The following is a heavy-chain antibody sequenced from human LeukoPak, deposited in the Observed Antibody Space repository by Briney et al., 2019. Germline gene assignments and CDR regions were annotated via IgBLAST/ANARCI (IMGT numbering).Heavy chain of an antibody. D-gene: IGHD6-25*01. Sequence: GASVKVSCKASGGTFSSYAISWVRQAPGQGLEWMGGIIPIFGTANYAQKFQGRVTITADESTSTAYMELSSLRSEDTAVYYCARDIGLYSGAPYGMDVWGQGTTVTVSS. CDR2: IIPIFGTA. J-gene: IGHJ6*02. CDR1: GGTFSSYA. V-gene: IGHV1-69*13. CDR3: ARDIGLYSGAPYGMDV.